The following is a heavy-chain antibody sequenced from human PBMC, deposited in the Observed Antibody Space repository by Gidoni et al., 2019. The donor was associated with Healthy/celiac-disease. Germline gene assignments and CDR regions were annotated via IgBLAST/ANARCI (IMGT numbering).Heavy chain of an antibody. CDR3: VGSGWYWYFDL. CDR1: GGTFSSYA. D-gene: IGHD6-19*01. Sequence: QVQLVQSGAEVMKPGSSVKVSCKASGGTFSSYAISWVRQATGQGLEWMGGIITIFGTANYAQKFQGRVTITADKSTSTAYMELSSLRSEDTAVYYCVGSGWYWYFDLWGRGTLVTVSS. CDR2: IITIFGTA. J-gene: IGHJ2*01. V-gene: IGHV1-69*06.